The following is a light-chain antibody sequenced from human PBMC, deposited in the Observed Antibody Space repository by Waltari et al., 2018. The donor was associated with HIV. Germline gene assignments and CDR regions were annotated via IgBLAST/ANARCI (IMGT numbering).Light chain of an antibody. CDR2: GVN. V-gene: IGLV2-14*01. CDR3: SSYTNSDILL. Sequence: QSALTQPASVSGSPGQSITISCPAATTDIGLYNLVSWYRQHPDKAPQLVIYGVNTRPSGVSDRFSGSKSGNTASLTISSLQAEDEADYYCSSYTNSDILLFGGGTKLTVL. J-gene: IGLJ2*01. CDR1: TTDIGLYNL.